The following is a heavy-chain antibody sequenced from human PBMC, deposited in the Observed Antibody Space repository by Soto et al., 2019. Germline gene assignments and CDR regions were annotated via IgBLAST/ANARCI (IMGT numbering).Heavy chain of an antibody. V-gene: IGHV4-4*07. Sequence: SETLSLTCTVSGGSISSYYWSWIRQPAGKGLEWIGRIYTSGSTNYNPSLKSRVTMSVDTSKNQFSLKLSSVTAADTAVYYCARDRDGSYYYYYGMDVWGQGTTVTVSS. J-gene: IGHJ6*02. CDR3: ARDRDGSYYYYYGMDV. D-gene: IGHD1-26*01. CDR2: IYTSGST. CDR1: GGSISSYY.